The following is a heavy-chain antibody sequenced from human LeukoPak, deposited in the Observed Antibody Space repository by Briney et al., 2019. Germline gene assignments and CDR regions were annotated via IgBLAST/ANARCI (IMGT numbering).Heavy chain of an antibody. Sequence: GGSLRLSCTGSGFAFTNAWMTWVRQAPGKGLEWVGHIKSTTDGGTIDYAAPVESRFTISRDESRNMIYLQMTNLKTEDTAVYYCTTKLGFIYGEDFWGQGTLVTVSS. J-gene: IGHJ4*02. CDR1: GFAFTNAW. CDR3: TTKLGFIYGEDF. D-gene: IGHD2/OR15-2a*01. CDR2: IKSTTDGGTI. V-gene: IGHV3-15*01.